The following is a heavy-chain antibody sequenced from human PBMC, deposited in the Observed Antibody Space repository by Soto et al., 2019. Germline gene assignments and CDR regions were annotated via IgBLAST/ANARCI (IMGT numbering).Heavy chain of an antibody. D-gene: IGHD3-10*01. CDR2: ISYDGSNK. Sequence: GGSLRLSCAASGFTFSSYGMHLVRQAPGKGLEWVAVISYDGSNKYYADSVKGRFTISRDNSKNTLYLQMNSLRAEDTAVYYCAKGQGKVRGKLFDYWGQGTLVTVSS. J-gene: IGHJ4*02. CDR1: GFTFSSYG. V-gene: IGHV3-30*18. CDR3: AKGQGKVRGKLFDY.